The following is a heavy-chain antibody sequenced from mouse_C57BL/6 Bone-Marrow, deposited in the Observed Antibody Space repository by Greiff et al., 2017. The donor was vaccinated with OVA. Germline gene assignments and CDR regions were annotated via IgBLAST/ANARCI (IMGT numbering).Heavy chain of an antibody. Sequence: QVQLQQSGPELVKPGASVKISCKASGYTFTDYYINWVKQRPGQGLEWIGWIFPGSGSTYYNEKFKGKATLTVDKSSSTAYMLLSSLTSEDSAVYFCARRTAQATRAWFAYWGQGTLVTVSA. CDR2: IFPGSGST. D-gene: IGHD3-2*02. CDR3: ARRTAQATRAWFAY. CDR1: GYTFTDYY. J-gene: IGHJ3*01. V-gene: IGHV1-75*01.